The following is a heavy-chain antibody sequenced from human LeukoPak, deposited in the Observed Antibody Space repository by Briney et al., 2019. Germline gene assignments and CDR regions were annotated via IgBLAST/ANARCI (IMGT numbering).Heavy chain of an antibody. CDR3: ARLGVTTDYYYYGMDV. Sequence: SETLSLTCTVSGGSISSYYWSWIRQPPGKGLEGIGYIYYSGSTNYKPSLKSRGTILVDTSKNQFSLKLSSVTAADTAVYYCARLGVTTDYYYYGMDVWGQGTTVTVSS. V-gene: IGHV4-59*08. CDR1: GGSISSYY. D-gene: IGHD4-11*01. J-gene: IGHJ6*02. CDR2: IYYSGST.